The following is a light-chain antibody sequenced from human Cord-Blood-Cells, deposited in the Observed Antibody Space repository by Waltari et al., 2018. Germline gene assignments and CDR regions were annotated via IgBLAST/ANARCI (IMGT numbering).Light chain of an antibody. J-gene: IGKJ4*01. CDR2: GAS. V-gene: IGKV3-15*01. Sequence: EIVITPSPATLSVSPGDRSTLTCRASQSVSRNLAWYQQKPGQAPRLLIYGASTRATGIPARFSGSGSGTEFTLTISSLQSEDFAVYYCQQYNNWPPLTFGGGTKVEIK. CDR3: QQYNNWPPLT. CDR1: QSVSRN.